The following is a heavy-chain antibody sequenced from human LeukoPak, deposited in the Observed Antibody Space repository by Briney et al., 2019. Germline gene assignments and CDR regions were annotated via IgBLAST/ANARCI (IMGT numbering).Heavy chain of an antibody. Sequence: PGGSLRLSCAASGFTFITYAVNWVRQAPGKGRGWVSTISGSGDSTYYADSVKGRFTISRDDSKVTLYLQMSSVRVDDTAVYYCARDRGRYYDSRGFYWGYYFDSWGQGILVTVST. CDR1: GFTFITYA. J-gene: IGHJ4*02. D-gene: IGHD3-22*01. V-gene: IGHV3-23*01. CDR2: ISGSGDST. CDR3: ARDRGRYYDSRGFYWGYYFDS.